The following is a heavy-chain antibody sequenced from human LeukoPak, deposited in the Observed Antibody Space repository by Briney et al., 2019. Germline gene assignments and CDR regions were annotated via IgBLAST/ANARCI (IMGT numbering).Heavy chain of an antibody. CDR1: GFTFSTYS. CDR2: INHSGYT. D-gene: IGHD5-18*01. J-gene: IGHJ4*02. Sequence: GSLRLSCAASGFTFSTYSLNWVREAPGNGLEWIGEINHSGYTNYHPSLKSRVTISVDTPKNHFSLQLGPVTAADTAVYYCAGALRYSYGYIYWGPGTLVTVSS. CDR3: AGALRYSYGYIY. V-gene: IGHV4-34*01.